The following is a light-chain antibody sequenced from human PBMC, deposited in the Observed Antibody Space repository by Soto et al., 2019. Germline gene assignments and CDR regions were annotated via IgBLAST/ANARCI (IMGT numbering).Light chain of an antibody. Sequence: QSVLTQPASVSGFPGQSITISCTGTSKDVGGYNYVSWYQKHPGKAPKLKIYDVNKRPSGVSNRFSGSKSGNTASLTISGLQAEDEADYYCSPYPNTSTLYVFGTGTKVTVL. CDR2: DVN. CDR1: SKDVGGYNY. V-gene: IGLV2-14*01. J-gene: IGLJ1*01. CDR3: SPYPNTSTLYV.